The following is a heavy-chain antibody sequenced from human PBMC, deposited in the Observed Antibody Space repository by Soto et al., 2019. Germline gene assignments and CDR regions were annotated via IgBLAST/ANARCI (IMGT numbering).Heavy chain of an antibody. CDR1: GYTFTSYG. CDR3: ARDVGLYCSSTSYYRGNYYYGMDV. D-gene: IGHD2-2*01. CDR2: ISAYNGNT. Sequence: ASVKVSCKASGYTFTSYGISWVRQAPGQGLEWMGWISAYNGNTNYAQKLQGRVTMTTDTSTSTAYMELRSLRSDDTAVYYCARDVGLYCSSTSYYRGNYYYGMDVWGQGTTVTVSS. J-gene: IGHJ6*02. V-gene: IGHV1-18*04.